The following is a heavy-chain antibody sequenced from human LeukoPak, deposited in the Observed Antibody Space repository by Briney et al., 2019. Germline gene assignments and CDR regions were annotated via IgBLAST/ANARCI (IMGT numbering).Heavy chain of an antibody. CDR1: GGSISSSSYY. Sequence: SETLSLTCTVSGGSISSSSYYWGWIRQPPGKGLEWIGSIYYGGSTYYNPSLKSRVTISVDTPKNQFSLKLSSVTAADTAVYYCAKALEMATISPFDYWGQGTLVTVSS. D-gene: IGHD5-24*01. J-gene: IGHJ4*02. CDR3: AKALEMATISPFDY. CDR2: IYYGGST. V-gene: IGHV4-39*01.